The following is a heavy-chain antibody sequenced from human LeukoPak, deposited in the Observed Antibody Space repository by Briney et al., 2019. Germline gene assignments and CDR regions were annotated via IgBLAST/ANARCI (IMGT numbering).Heavy chain of an antibody. CDR3: ARDLGSPAGVDY. CDR1: GFTVSSNY. Sequence: GGSLRLSCAASGFTVSSNYMSWVRQAPGKGLEWVSVIYSGGSTYYADSVKGRFTISRDNSKNTLYLQMNSLRAEDTAVCYCARDLGSPAGVDYWGQGTLVTVSS. CDR2: IYSGGST. J-gene: IGHJ4*02. D-gene: IGHD1-26*01. V-gene: IGHV3-66*02.